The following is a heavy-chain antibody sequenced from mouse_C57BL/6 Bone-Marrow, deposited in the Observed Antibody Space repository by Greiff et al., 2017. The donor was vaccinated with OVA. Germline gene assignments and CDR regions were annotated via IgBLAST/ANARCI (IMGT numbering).Heavy chain of an antibody. Sequence: QVQLQQSGAELVMPGASVKLSCKASGYTFPSYWMHWVKQRPGQGPEWIGEIDPSDSYTNYNQKFKGKSTLTVDKSSSTAYMQLSSLTSEDSAVYYCARGGWGAWFAYWGQGTLVTVSA. D-gene: IGHD2-3*01. J-gene: IGHJ3*01. CDR3: ARGGWGAWFAY. CDR2: IDPSDSYT. CDR1: GYTFPSYW. V-gene: IGHV1-69*01.